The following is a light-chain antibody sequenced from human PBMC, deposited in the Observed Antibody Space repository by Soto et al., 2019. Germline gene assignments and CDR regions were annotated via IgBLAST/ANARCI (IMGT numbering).Light chain of an antibody. V-gene: IGKV1-9*01. J-gene: IGKJ4*01. CDR2: AAF. Sequence: QVTHSLSSVSASMGDRVTITGRASQDLAIYLAWYQQKPGEAPKLLIYAAFTLYCGVPSRFSGSGSGTDVALTTNSLQAEDFATDCSQQLESFPHTFCGGAKVDI. CDR3: QQLESFPHT. CDR1: QDLAIY.